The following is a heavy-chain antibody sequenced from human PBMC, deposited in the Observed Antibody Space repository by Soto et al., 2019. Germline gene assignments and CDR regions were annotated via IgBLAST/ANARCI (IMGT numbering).Heavy chain of an antibody. CDR1: GGSFSGYY. V-gene: IGHV4-34*01. Sequence: QVQLQQWGAGLLKPSETLSLTCAVYGGSFSGYYWSWIRQPPGKGLEWIGEINHSGSTNYNPSLKSRVTXXVXTXXNQFSLKLSSVTAADTAVYYCARARLTGTGLAGDYWGQGTLVTVSS. J-gene: IGHJ4*02. D-gene: IGHD3-9*01. CDR3: ARARLTGTGLAGDY. CDR2: INHSGST.